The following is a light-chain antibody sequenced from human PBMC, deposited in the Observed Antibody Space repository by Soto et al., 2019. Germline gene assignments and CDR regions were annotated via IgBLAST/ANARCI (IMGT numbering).Light chain of an antibody. CDR1: QGISTY. V-gene: IGKV1-39*01. CDR3: QQSYSTTWT. J-gene: IGKJ1*01. CDR2: AAS. Sequence: DIQMTQSPSSLSASVGDRVTISCLASQGISTYLNWYLQKPGKAPKLLIYAASSLQSGVPSRFSGSGSATDFTLTISSLQPEDFATYSCQQSYSTTWTFGQGTKVDIK.